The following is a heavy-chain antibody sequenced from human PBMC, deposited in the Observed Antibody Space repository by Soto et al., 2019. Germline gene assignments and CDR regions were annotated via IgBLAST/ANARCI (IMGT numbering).Heavy chain of an antibody. Sequence: QVQLVESGGGVVQPGRSLRLSCAASGFTFSSYGMHWVRQAPGKGLEWVAVISYDGSNKYYADSVKGRLTISRDNTKNTLYLQMNSLRAEDTDVYYCAKGGGSSWYGMDVWGQGTTVTVSS. CDR3: AKGGGSSWYGMDV. V-gene: IGHV3-30*18. CDR1: GFTFSSYG. D-gene: IGHD6-13*01. CDR2: ISYDGSNK. J-gene: IGHJ6*02.